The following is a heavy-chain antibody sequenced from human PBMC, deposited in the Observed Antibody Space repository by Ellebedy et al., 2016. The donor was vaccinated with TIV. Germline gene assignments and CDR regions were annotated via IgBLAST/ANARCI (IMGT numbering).Heavy chain of an antibody. Sequence: ASVKVSCKASGGTFSNYAISWVRQAPGQGLEWMGGILASINSADYAQSFQGRLTITADESTSTAHMELSSLRSEDTAVYYCAKLGRFGESMPPYYYYGMDVWGQGTTVTFSS. V-gene: IGHV1-69*13. J-gene: IGHJ6*02. CDR2: ILASINSA. CDR3: AKLGRFGESMPPYYYYGMDV. CDR1: GGTFSNYA. D-gene: IGHD3-10*01.